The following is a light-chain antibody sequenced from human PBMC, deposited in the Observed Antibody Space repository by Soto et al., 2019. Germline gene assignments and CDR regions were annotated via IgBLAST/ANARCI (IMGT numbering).Light chain of an antibody. CDR1: QSVSSSY. J-gene: IGKJ1*01. CDR2: GAS. V-gene: IGKV3-20*01. CDR3: QQYGSSPQT. Sequence: EIVLTQSPGTLSLSPGERATLSCRASQSVSSSYLAWYQQKPGQAPMLLIYGASSRATGIPDRFSGSGSGTDLTLTISRLEPVVFAVYYCQQYGSSPQTFGQGTKVDIK.